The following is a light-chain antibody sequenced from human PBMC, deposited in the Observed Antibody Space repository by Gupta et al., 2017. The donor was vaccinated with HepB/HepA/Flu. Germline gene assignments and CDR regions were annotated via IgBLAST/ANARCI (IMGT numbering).Light chain of an antibody. CDR3: QQGATFPIT. Sequence: DIHMTQSPSSVSSSVGDRVTITCRASRFMNSWLGWYQQKPGSAPKLLIYTASNLESGVPSRFRGSRSGTDFTLTISRLQPEDFATYYCQQGATFPITFGGGTKVDIK. V-gene: IGKV1-12*01. CDR1: RFMNSW. CDR2: TAS. J-gene: IGKJ4*01.